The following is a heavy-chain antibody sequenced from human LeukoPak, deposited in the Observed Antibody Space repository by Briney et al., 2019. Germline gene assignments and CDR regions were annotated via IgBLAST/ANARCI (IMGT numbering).Heavy chain of an antibody. J-gene: IGHJ4*02. CDR2: ISAHNGNT. D-gene: IGHD3-22*01. Sequence: GASVKVSCKASGYTFTNYGISWVRQAPGQGLEWMGWISAHNGNTNYAQKLQGRVTMTTDTSTSTAYMELRSLRSDDTAVYYCARDSGRWYYDSSGVWGYYFDYWGQGTLVTVSS. CDR1: GYTFTNYG. CDR3: ARDSGRWYYDSSGVWGYYFDY. V-gene: IGHV1-18*01.